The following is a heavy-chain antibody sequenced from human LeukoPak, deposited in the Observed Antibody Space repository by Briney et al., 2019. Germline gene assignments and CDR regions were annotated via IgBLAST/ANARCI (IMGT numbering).Heavy chain of an antibody. CDR2: IKQDGSEK. CDR1: GFTFSSYW. Sequence: PGGSLRLSCAASGFTFSSYWMSWVRQAPGKGLEWVANIKQDGSEKYYVDSVKGRFTISRDNAKNSLYLQMNSLRAEDTAVYYCARDAVYSSSWQYYWGQGTLVTVSS. CDR3: ARDAVYSSSWQYY. J-gene: IGHJ4*02. V-gene: IGHV3-7*01. D-gene: IGHD6-13*01.